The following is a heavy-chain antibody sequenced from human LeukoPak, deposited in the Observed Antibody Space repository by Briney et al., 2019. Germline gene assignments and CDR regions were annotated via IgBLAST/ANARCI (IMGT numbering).Heavy chain of an antibody. CDR1: GGSISTSNYY. D-gene: IGHD3-10*01. Sequence: SETLSLTCTVSGGSISTSNYYWGWIRQPPGKGLEWIGSIYYSGSTYYNPSLKSRVTISVDTSKNQFSLKLSSVTAADTAVYYCASSPYGSGSPPGGFDPWGQGTLVTVSS. J-gene: IGHJ5*02. CDR3: ASSPYGSGSPPGGFDP. CDR2: IYYSGST. V-gene: IGHV4-39*01.